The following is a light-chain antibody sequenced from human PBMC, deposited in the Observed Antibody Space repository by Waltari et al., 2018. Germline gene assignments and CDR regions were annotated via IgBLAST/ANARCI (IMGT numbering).Light chain of an antibody. Sequence: DFVMTQSPDSLVVSPGERATINCMSSQSVLYSSDNKNYLAWYQQKPGQPPKLLIYWASTRESGVPDRFSGSGSGTDFTLTISSLQAEDVAVYYCQQYYSSVTFGGGTKVEIK. CDR2: WAS. J-gene: IGKJ4*01. CDR1: QSVLYSSDNKNY. V-gene: IGKV4-1*01. CDR3: QQYYSSVT.